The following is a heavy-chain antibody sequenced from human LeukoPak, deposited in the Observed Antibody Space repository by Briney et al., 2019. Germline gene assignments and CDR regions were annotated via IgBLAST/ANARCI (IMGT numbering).Heavy chain of an antibody. D-gene: IGHD3-22*01. J-gene: IGHJ3*02. CDR2: ISGSGGST. CDR1: GFTFSSYS. V-gene: IGHV3-23*01. Sequence: PPGGSLRLSCAASGFTFSSYSMSWIRQAPGKGLEWVSDISGSGGSTYYPDSVKSRFTISRDNSKNTLYLQMNSLRAEDTAVYYCAKEVHSGYRVYDAFDIWGQGTMVTVSS. CDR3: AKEVHSGYRVYDAFDI.